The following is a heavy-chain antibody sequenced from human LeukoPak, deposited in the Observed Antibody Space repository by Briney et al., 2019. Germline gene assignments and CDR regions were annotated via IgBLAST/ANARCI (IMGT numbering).Heavy chain of an antibody. J-gene: IGHJ4*02. D-gene: IGHD3-10*01. Sequence: SETLSLACTVSGGSISSGSYYWSWIRQPAGKGLEWIGRIYTSGSTNYNPSLESRVTISLDTSKNQFSLKLSSVTAADTAVYYCARHGDYYGSGSRYWGQGTLVTVSS. CDR2: IYTSGST. CDR1: GGSISSGSYY. CDR3: ARHGDYYGSGSRY. V-gene: IGHV4-61*02.